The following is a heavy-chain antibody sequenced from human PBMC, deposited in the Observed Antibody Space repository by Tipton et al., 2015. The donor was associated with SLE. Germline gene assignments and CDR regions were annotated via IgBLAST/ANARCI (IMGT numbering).Heavy chain of an antibody. J-gene: IGHJ4*02. Sequence: LSLTCTVSGDSISSYYWSWIRQPPGKGLEWIGYIYYSGSTKYNPSLKSRVTISVDTSKNQFSLRLSSVTAADTAVYYCARDHTSGSLDYWGQGTLVTVSS. D-gene: IGHD1-26*01. V-gene: IGHV4-59*01. CDR3: ARDHTSGSLDY. CDR1: GDSISSYY. CDR2: IYYSGST.